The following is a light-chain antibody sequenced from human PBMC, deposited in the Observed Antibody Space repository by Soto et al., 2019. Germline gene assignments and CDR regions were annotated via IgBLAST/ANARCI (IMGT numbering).Light chain of an antibody. V-gene: IGKV1-39*01. J-gene: IGKJ2*01. CDR1: QSISGY. Sequence: DLPMTQSPSSLSASVGDRVTITCRASQSISGYLNWYQQKPGKAPKLLIYAASSLQSGVPSRFSGSGSGTDFTLTISSLQPEDFATYYCQQSYRNPITFGQGTKLEIK. CDR3: QQSYRNPIT. CDR2: AAS.